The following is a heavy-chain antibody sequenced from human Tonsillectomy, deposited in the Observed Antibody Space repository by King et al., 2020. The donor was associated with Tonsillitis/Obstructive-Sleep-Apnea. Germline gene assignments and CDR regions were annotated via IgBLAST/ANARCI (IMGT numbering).Heavy chain of an antibody. CDR2: INHSGST. D-gene: IGHD3-10*01. CDR1: GGSFSGYY. Sequence: VQLQQWGAGLLKPSETLSLTCAVYGGSFSGYYWSWIRQPPGKGLEWIGEINHSGSTNYNPSLKSRVTISVDTSKNQFSLKLSSVTAADTAVYYCKGTGDGSGSYYYYYYMDVWGKGTTVTVSS. CDR3: KGTGDGSGSYYYYYYMDV. V-gene: IGHV4-34*01. J-gene: IGHJ6*03.